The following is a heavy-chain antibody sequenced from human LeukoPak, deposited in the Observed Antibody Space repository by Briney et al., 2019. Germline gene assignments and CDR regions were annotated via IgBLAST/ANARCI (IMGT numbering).Heavy chain of an antibody. D-gene: IGHD1-26*01. CDR1: GFTFDDYA. CDR2: ISGSGGST. CDR3: AKDQGYSGSYFGIDY. Sequence: GGSLRLSCAASGFTFDDYAMSWVRQAPGKGLEWVSAISGSGGSTYYADSVKGRFTISRDNSKNTLYLQMNSLRAEDTAVYYCAKDQGYSGSYFGIDYWGQGTLVTVSS. J-gene: IGHJ4*02. V-gene: IGHV3-23*01.